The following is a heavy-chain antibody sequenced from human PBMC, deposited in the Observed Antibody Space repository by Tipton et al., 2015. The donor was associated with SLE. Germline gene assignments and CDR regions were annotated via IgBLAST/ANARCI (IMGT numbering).Heavy chain of an antibody. J-gene: IGHJ6*03. V-gene: IGHV4-4*07. D-gene: IGHD1-1*01. Sequence: TLSLTCTVSGDSISNYYWSWIRQSAGKGLEWMGRFYPGGTTSYNPSFKSRVTMSVDTSRDQFSLTLNSVTAADTGIYYCARGREWNWSPYYMDVWGKGTTVTVSS. CDR3: ARGREWNWSPYYMDV. CDR2: FYPGGTT. CDR1: GDSISNYY.